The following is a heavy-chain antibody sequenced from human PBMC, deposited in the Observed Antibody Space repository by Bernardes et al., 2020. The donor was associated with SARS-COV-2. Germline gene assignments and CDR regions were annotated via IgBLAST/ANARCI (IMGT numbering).Heavy chain of an antibody. CDR2: INQDGSEK. CDR3: AREDYSGYDSGYLGS. Sequence: GGSLRLSCVASGFTFSSYWMSWVRQAPGKGLEWVANINQDGSEKYYVDSVKGRFTISRDNAKNSLYLQMNSLRAEDTAVYYCAREDYSGYDSGYLGSWGQGTLVTVSS. D-gene: IGHD5-12*01. J-gene: IGHJ4*02. CDR1: GFTFSSYW. V-gene: IGHV3-7*01.